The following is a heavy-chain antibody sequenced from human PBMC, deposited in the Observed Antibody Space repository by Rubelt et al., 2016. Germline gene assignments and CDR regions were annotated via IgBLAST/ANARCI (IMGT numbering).Heavy chain of an antibody. J-gene: IGHJ4*02. V-gene: IGHV3-15*01. D-gene: IGHD2-2*01. CDR2: VKSKTDGGTT. CDR3: TTFQISDVSCFDY. CDR1: GFSFSNFA. Sequence: EVELVESGGSLVQPGGSLRVSCAAYGFSFSNFAMSWVPQAPGRGLEWVGRVKSKTDGGTTDYAAAVTGRLPISRDDSKYTLYLLMNSLKSEDTAVYFCTTFQISDVSCFDYWCQGTLVTVSS.